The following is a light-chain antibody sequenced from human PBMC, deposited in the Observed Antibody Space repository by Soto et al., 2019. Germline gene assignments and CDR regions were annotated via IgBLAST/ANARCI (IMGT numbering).Light chain of an antibody. V-gene: IGKV3-15*01. J-gene: IGKJ1*01. CDR1: QNMTTK. CDR3: QQYNNWPWT. Sequence: EIVMTQSPATLSVSPGEGVTLSCRASQNMTTKLAWYQQKPGQAPRLLIHGAFTRATGIPARFSGSGSGTEFTLTISTLQSEDFAVYYCQQYNNWPWTFGQGTKVEIK. CDR2: GAF.